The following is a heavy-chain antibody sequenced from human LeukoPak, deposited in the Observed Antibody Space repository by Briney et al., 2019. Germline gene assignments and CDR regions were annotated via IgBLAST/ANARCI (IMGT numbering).Heavy chain of an antibody. D-gene: IGHD6-13*01. CDR2: IYTSGST. Sequence: SQTLSLTCTVSGGSISSGSYYWSWIRQPAGKGLEWIERIYTSGSTNYNPSLKSRVTISVDTSKNQFSLKLSSVTAADTAVYYCARASIAAAGLYYYYMDVWGKGTTVTISS. CDR3: ARASIAAAGLYYYYMDV. J-gene: IGHJ6*03. CDR1: GGSISSGSYY. V-gene: IGHV4-61*02.